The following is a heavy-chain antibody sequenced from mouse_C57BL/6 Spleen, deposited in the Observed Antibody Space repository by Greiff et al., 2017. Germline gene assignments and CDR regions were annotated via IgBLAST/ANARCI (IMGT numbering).Heavy chain of an antibody. CDR1: GYAFTNYL. V-gene: IGHV1-54*01. CDR3: AGGTDDYGDYFDY. Sequence: VKLMESGAELVRPGTSVKVSCKASGYAFTNYLIEWVKQRPGQGLEWIGVINPGSGGTNYNEKFKGKATLTADKSSSTAYMQLSSLTSEDSAVYFCAGGTDDYGDYFDYWGQGTTLTVSS. D-gene: IGHD2-4*01. CDR2: INPGSGGT. J-gene: IGHJ2*01.